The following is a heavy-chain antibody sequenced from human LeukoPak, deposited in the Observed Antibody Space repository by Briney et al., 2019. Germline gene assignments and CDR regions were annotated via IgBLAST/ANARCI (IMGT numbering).Heavy chain of an antibody. D-gene: IGHD6-13*01. Sequence: PGGSLRLSCAASGFTFSSYSMNWVRQAPGKGLEWVSSISSSSSYIYYADSVKGRFTLPRDNAKNSLYLQMNSLRAEDTAVYYCARDAGNDAFDIWGQGTMVTVSS. V-gene: IGHV3-21*01. CDR2: ISSSSSYI. J-gene: IGHJ3*02. CDR3: ARDAGNDAFDI. CDR1: GFTFSSYS.